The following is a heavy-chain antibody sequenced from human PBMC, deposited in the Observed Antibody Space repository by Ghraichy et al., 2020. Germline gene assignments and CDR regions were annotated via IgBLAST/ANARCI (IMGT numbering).Heavy chain of an antibody. CDR3: ARHLYPYITISRVVFPQNRFDP. V-gene: IGHV4-39*01. D-gene: IGHD3-3*01. CDR1: AGSIISKDYY. CDR2: IYSSGST. J-gene: IGHJ5*02. Sequence: SETLSLTCTVSAGSIISKDYYWGWIRQPPGKGLEWIGSIYSSGSTYYNPALKRRVTIFVDTYKNHSSLSLSAVTAADTAVYYCARHLYPYITISRVVFPQNRFDPWGQGTLVTVSS.